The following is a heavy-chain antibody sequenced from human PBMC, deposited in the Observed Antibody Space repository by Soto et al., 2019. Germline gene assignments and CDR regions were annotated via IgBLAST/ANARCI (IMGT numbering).Heavy chain of an antibody. J-gene: IGHJ6*02. CDR2: ISAYNGNT. CDR1: GYTFTSYG. V-gene: IGHV1-18*01. Sequence: GASVKVSCKASGYTFTSYGVSWVRQAPGQGLEWMGWISAYNGNTNYAQKLQGRVTMTTDTSTSTAYMELRSLRSDDTAVYYCARDGRYYYDSSGYFTPPKSTLPTYGMDVWGQGTTVTVSS. CDR3: ARDGRYYYDSSGYFTPPKSTLPTYGMDV. D-gene: IGHD3-22*01.